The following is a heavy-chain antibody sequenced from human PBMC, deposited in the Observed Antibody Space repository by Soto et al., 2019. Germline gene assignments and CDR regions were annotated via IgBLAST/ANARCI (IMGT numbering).Heavy chain of an antibody. CDR3: ARHLKTEAKYYDYVWGSYRIDY. Sequence: QLQLQESGPGLVKPSETLSLTCTVSGGSISSSSYYWGWIRQPPGKGLEWIGSIYYSGSTYYNPSLKSRVTISVDTSKNQFSLKLSSVTAADTAVYYCARHLKTEAKYYDYVWGSYRIDYWGQGTLVTVSS. V-gene: IGHV4-39*01. J-gene: IGHJ4*02. CDR1: GGSISSSSYY. D-gene: IGHD3-16*02. CDR2: IYYSGST.